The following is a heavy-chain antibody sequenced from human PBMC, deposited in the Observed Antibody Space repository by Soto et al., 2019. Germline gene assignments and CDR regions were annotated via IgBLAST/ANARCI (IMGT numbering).Heavy chain of an antibody. J-gene: IGHJ3*02. CDR3: ARGPPPDSSGYSHAFDI. CDR2: IIPIFGTA. CDR1: GCTFSSYA. V-gene: IGHV1-69*13. D-gene: IGHD3-22*01. Sequence: GASVKVSCKASGCTFSSYAISWVRQAPGQGLEWMGGIIPIFGTANYAQKFQGRVTITADESTSTAYMELSSLRSEDTAVYYCARGPPPDSSGYSHAFDIWGQGTMVTVSS.